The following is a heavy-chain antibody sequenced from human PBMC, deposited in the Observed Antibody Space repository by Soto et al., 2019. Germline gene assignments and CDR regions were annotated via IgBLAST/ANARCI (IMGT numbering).Heavy chain of an antibody. Sequence: QVQLVQSGAEVKKPGSSVKVSCKASGGTFSSYAISWVRQAPGQGLEWMGGIIPIFGTANYAQKFQGRVTITAEESTSTAYMELSSLRSEEKAVYYCARAIPAAKALKRVESYYYGMDVWGQGTTVTVSS. V-gene: IGHV1-69*12. CDR1: GGTFSSYA. J-gene: IGHJ6*02. CDR3: ARAIPAAKALKRVESYYYGMDV. CDR2: IIPIFGTA. D-gene: IGHD2-2*01.